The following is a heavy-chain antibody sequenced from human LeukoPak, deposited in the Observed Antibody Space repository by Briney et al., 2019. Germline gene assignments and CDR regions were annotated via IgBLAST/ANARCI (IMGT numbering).Heavy chain of an antibody. CDR3: ARGAVVVVAATIFDY. D-gene: IGHD2-15*01. CDR1: GGSISSGGYY. CDR2: IYYSGST. V-gene: IGHV4-31*03. Sequence: SETLSLTCTVSGGSISSGGYYWSWIRQHPGKGLEWIGYIYYSGSTYYNPSLKSRVTISVDTSKNQFSLKLSSVTAADTAVYYCARGAVVVVAATIFDYWGQGTLSPSPQ. J-gene: IGHJ4*02.